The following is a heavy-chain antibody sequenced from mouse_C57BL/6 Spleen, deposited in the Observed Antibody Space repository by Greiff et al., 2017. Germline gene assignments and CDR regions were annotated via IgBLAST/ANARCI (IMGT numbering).Heavy chain of an antibody. D-gene: IGHD3-3*01. CDR2: ISDGGSYT. J-gene: IGHJ3*01. CDR3: ARDREPFAY. CDR1: GFTFSSYA. Sequence: DVKLVESGGGLVKPGGSLKLSCAASGFTFSSYAMSWVRQTPEKRLEWVATISDGGSYTYYPDNVKGRFTISRDNAKNNLYLQMSHLKSEDTAMYYCARDREPFAYWGQGTLVTVSA. V-gene: IGHV5-4*01.